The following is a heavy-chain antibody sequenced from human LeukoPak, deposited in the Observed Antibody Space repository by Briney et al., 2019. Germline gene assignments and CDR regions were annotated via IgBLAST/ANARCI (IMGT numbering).Heavy chain of an antibody. D-gene: IGHD3-22*01. Sequence: GASVKVSCKASGYTFTSYGISWVRQAPGQGLEWMGRIIPILGIANYAQKFQGRVTITADKSTSTAYMELSSLRSEDTAVYYCAREITMIVVDTNGMDVWGQGTTVTVSS. CDR3: AREITMIVVDTNGMDV. V-gene: IGHV1-69*04. J-gene: IGHJ6*02. CDR2: IIPILGIA. CDR1: GYTFTSYG.